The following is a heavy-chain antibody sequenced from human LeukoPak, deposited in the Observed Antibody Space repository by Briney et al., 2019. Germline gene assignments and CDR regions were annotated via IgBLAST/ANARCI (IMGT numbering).Heavy chain of an antibody. CDR3: ARALCINGICEWFDP. V-gene: IGHV4-61*02. CDR2: IYTGGST. CDR1: GASLSSGSYF. Sequence: SQTLSLTCTVSGASLSSGSYFWSWVRQPAGKGLEWIGRIYTGGSTNYNPSLKSRVTISVDTSKNQFSLKLRSVTAADTAVYYCARALCINGICEWFDPWGQGTLVTVSS. J-gene: IGHJ5*02. D-gene: IGHD2-8*01.